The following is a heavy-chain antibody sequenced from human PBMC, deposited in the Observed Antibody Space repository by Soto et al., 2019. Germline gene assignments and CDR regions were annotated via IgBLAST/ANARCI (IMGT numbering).Heavy chain of an antibody. J-gene: IGHJ4*02. CDR3: AREMTGSTLDS. D-gene: IGHD1-1*01. CDR1: GYTFSGFY. Sequence: QVQLVQSGAEVKKPGASVKISCTASGYTFSGFYIHWVRQAPGQGLEWLGWINPTSGVTKYAQKFQDGVTITRDMSVTTAYMEVTTLKSDDTAIYYCAREMTGSTLDSWGQGTLVTVSS. V-gene: IGHV1-2*02. CDR2: INPTSGVT.